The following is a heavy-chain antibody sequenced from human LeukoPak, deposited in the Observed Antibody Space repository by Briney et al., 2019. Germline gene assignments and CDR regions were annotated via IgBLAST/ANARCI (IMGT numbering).Heavy chain of an antibody. CDR2: ISGSGGST. Sequence: GGSLRLSCAASRFTFSSYAMSWVRQAPGKGLEWVSAISGSGGSTYYADSVKGRFIISRDNSKNTLYLQMNSLRAEDTALYYCARLRVVWDLDDAFDIWGQGTMVIVSS. V-gene: IGHV3-23*01. CDR3: ARLRVVWDLDDAFDI. CDR1: RFTFSSYA. D-gene: IGHD1-26*01. J-gene: IGHJ3*02.